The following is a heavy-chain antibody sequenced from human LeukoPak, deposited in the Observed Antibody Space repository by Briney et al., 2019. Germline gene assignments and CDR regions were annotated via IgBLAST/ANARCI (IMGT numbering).Heavy chain of an antibody. V-gene: IGHV4-38-2*02. J-gene: IGHJ4*02. CDR1: GYSITSGYY. Sequence: SETLSLTCTVSGYSITSGYYWGWIRQPPGKRLEWIGSIYHSGSTYYNPSLKSRVTISVDTSKNQFSLKLSSVTAADTAVYYCARWDCSSTSCYEGYFDYWGQGTLVTVSS. D-gene: IGHD2-2*01. CDR2: IYHSGST. CDR3: ARWDCSSTSCYEGYFDY.